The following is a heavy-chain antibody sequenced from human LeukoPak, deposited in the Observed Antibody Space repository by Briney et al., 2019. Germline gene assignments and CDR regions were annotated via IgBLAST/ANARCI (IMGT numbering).Heavy chain of an antibody. D-gene: IGHD2-2*01. CDR1: GFTFSSYS. Sequence: GGSLRLSCAASGFTFSSYSMNWVRQAPGKGLEWVSSISSSSYIYYADSVKGRFTISRDNAKNSLYLQMNSLRAEDTAVYYCAKSLVVVSPRAPNWFDPWGQGTLVTVSS. V-gene: IGHV3-21*04. CDR2: ISSSSYI. CDR3: AKSLVVVSPRAPNWFDP. J-gene: IGHJ5*02.